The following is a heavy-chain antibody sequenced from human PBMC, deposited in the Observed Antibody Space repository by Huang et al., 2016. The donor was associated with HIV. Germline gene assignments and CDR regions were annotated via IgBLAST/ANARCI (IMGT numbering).Heavy chain of an antibody. D-gene: IGHD6-13*01. J-gene: IGHJ4*02. V-gene: IGHV3-21*01. CDR3: ASEIAAASIDY. Sequence: EVQLVESGGGLVKPGGSLRLSCAASGFTFSSYSMNWVRQVPGKGLEWVSSISSSSSYIYYADSVKGRFTISRDNAKNSLYLQMNSLRAEDTAVYYCASEIAAASIDYWGQGTLVTVSS. CDR1: GFTFSSYS. CDR2: ISSSSSYI.